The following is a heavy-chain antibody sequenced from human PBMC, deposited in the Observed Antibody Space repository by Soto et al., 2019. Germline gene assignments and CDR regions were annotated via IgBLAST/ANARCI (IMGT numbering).Heavy chain of an antibody. V-gene: IGHV4-61*01. CDR1: GGFVNSDTHS. CDR2: IYSGGST. CDR3: ARFVRYCSATNCSTRADV. Sequence: SETLSLTCTVSGGFVNSDTHSWSWIRQTPGKRLEWIGFIYSGGSTKNPSLRGRVTMSVDTSKNRFSLKLRSVIVADTAVYHCARFVRYCSATNCSTRADVWGQGITVTVSS. D-gene: IGHD2-15*01. J-gene: IGHJ6*02.